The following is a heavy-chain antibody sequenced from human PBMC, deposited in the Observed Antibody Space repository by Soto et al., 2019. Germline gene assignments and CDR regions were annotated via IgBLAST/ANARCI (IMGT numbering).Heavy chain of an antibody. D-gene: IGHD6-6*01. CDR2: ISAYNGDT. CDR3: ARDREAARSGWFDP. J-gene: IGHJ5*02. Sequence: GASVKVSCKASGYPFSTYGISWVRQAPGRGLEWMGWISAYNGDTKDAQKFQDRVTMTTDAFTSTAYLELRSLTSDDTAVYYCARDREAARSGWFDPWGQGTLVTVSS. CDR1: GYPFSTYG. V-gene: IGHV1-18*04.